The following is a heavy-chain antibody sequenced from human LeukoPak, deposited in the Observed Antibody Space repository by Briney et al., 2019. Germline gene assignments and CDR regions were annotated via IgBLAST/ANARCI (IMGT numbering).Heavy chain of an antibody. CDR3: AKGYDILTGYPNPDAFDI. V-gene: IGHV3-30*18. CDR2: ISYDGSNK. Sequence: GGSLRLSCAASGFTFSGYGMHWVRQAPGKGLEWVAVISYDGSNKYYADSVKGRFTISRDNSKNTLYLQMNSLRAEDTAVYYCAKGYDILTGYPNPDAFDIWGQGTMVTVSS. CDR1: GFTFSGYG. D-gene: IGHD3-9*01. J-gene: IGHJ3*02.